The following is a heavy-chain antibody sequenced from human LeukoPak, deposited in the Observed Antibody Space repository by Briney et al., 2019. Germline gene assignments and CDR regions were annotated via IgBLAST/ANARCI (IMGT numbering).Heavy chain of an antibody. D-gene: IGHD5-24*01. Sequence: GGSLRLSCAASGFTVSSNYMSWVRQAPGKGPEWVSVIYSGGSTYYADSVKGRFTISRDNSKNTLYLQMNSLRAEDTAVYYCARESGYNHDFDYWGQGTLVTVSS. V-gene: IGHV3-66*01. J-gene: IGHJ4*02. CDR1: GFTVSSNY. CDR2: IYSGGST. CDR3: ARESGYNHDFDY.